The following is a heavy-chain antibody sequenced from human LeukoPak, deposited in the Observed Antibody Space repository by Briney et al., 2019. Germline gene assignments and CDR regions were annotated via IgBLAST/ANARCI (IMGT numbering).Heavy chain of an antibody. J-gene: IGHJ1*01. D-gene: IGHD1-1*01. CDR2: ITLHSGDT. V-gene: IGHV1-2*02. CDR1: GDTLTVHY. Sequence: ASVKVSCKASGDTLTVHYIHWVRQGPGQGLEWLGWITLHSGDTHYAQKFQGRLTMISDTSISTGYLELRRVQFDDTAVYYCAREGQLGLDNWGQGTLVTVSS. CDR3: AREGQLGLDN.